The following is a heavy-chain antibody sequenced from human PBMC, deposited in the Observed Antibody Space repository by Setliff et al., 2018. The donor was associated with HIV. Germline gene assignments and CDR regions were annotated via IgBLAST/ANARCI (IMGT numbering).Heavy chain of an antibody. V-gene: IGHV4-39*07. Sequence: KPSETLSLTCTVSGGSISSSSYYWGWIRQSPGKGLEWIGNIYYSGRTDYNPSLKSRVTISVDTSKEQFSLKLSSVTAADTAMYYCALGSSGYPFDHWGQGTLVTVSS. D-gene: IGHD3-22*01. J-gene: IGHJ4*02. CDR3: ALGSSGYPFDH. CDR1: GGSISSSSYY. CDR2: IYYSGRT.